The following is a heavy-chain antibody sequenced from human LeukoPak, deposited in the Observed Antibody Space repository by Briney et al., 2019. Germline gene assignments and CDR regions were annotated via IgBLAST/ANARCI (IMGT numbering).Heavy chain of an antibody. CDR2: ISPTGSTT. CDR3: ARGPNSNWSGLDF. J-gene: IGHJ4*02. Sequence: GGSLRLSCTASGFSFSGHWMHWARQLPGKGLVWVSRISPTGSTTSYADSVKGRFTVSRDNAKNTLYLQVSNLRAEDTAVYYCARGPNSNWSGLDFWGQGTLLTVSS. CDR1: GFSFSGHW. D-gene: IGHD6-6*01. V-gene: IGHV3-74*01.